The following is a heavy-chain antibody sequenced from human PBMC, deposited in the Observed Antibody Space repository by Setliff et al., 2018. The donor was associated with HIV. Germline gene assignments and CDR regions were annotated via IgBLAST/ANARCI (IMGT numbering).Heavy chain of an antibody. J-gene: IGHJ4*02. CDR1: GYTFISND. V-gene: IGHV1-8*01. D-gene: IGHD3-22*01. Sequence: GASVKVSCKASGYTFISNDINWVRQTTGQGLEWMGWMSPNSGDTGYAQNFQGRVTMTRDTSMNTAYMELSNLRFEDTAVYYCARAYYHDSSGYQGFDYWGQGTLVTVSS. CDR2: MSPNSGDT. CDR3: ARAYYHDSSGYQGFDY.